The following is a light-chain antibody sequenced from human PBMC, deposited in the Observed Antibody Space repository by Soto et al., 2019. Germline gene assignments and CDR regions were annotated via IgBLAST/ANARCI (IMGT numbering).Light chain of an antibody. J-gene: IGLJ1*01. CDR3: QVWDSSGDHYV. Sequence: SYELTQPPSVSVAPGKTARITCGGNNIGSKSVHWYQQKPGQAPVLVIYFDNDRPSGIPERFSGSNSGNTATLTINRVEAGDEADYYCQVWDSSGDHYVFGTGTKVTVL. CDR2: FDN. CDR1: NIGSKS. V-gene: IGLV3-21*04.